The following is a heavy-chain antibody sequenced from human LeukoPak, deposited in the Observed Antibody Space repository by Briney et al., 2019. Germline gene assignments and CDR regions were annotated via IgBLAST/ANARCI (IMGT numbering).Heavy chain of an antibody. CDR3: ARDALTGAFDY. Sequence: SETLSLTCTVSGGSISSYYWSWIRQPPGKRLEWIGYIYYSGSTNYNPSLKSRVTISVDTSKNQFSLKLSSVTAADTAVYYCARDALTGAFDYWGQGTLVTVSS. D-gene: IGHD1-20*01. CDR1: GGSISSYY. CDR2: IYYSGST. V-gene: IGHV4-59*01. J-gene: IGHJ4*02.